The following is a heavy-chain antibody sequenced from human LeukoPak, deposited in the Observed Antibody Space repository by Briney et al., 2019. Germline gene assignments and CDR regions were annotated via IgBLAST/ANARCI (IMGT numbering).Heavy chain of an antibody. CDR3: ARVSSSWYPNDY. CDR2: INHSGST. CDR1: GGSFSGYY. J-gene: IGHJ4*02. Sequence: SETLSLTCAVYGGSFSGYYWSWIRQPPGKGLEWIGEINHSGSTNYNPSLKSRVTISVGTSKNQFSLKLRSVTAADTAVYYCARVSSSWYPNDYWGQGTLVTVSS. D-gene: IGHD6-13*01. V-gene: IGHV4-34*01.